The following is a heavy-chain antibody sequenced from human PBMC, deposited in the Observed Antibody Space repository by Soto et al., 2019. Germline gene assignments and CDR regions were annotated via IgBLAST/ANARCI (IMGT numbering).Heavy chain of an antibody. CDR3: ARAFPPYYYDSSGYSIFDY. CDR1: GGSISSGGYY. V-gene: IGHV4-31*03. J-gene: IGHJ4*02. D-gene: IGHD3-22*01. Sequence: SETLSLTCTVSGGSISSGGYYWSWIRQHPGKGLEWIGYIYYSGSTYYNPSLKSRVTISVDTSKNQFSLKLSSVTAADTAVYYCARAFPPYYYDSSGYSIFDYWGQGTLVTVSS. CDR2: IYYSGST.